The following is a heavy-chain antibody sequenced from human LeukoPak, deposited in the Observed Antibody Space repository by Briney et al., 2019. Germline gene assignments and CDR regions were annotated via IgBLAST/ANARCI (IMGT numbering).Heavy chain of an antibody. CDR2: INHSGST. V-gene: IGHV4-34*01. CDR1: GGSFSGYY. Sequence: XXSXXCXVYGGSFSGYYWSWIRQPPGKGLEWIGEINHSGSTNYNPSLKSRVTISVDTSKNQFSLKLSSVTAADTAVYYCAXXRXXFLGAVFPNWGQGTLVTVSS. CDR3: AXXRXXFLGAVFPN. J-gene: IGHJ4*02. D-gene: IGHD3-3*01.